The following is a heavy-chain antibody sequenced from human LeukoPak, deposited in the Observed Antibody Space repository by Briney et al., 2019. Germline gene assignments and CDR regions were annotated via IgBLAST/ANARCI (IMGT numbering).Heavy chain of an antibody. CDR1: VFTFSSYA. CDR3: ATGGITMIVVVIQYYFDY. CDR2: ISGSGGST. Sequence: GGSLRLSCAASVFTFSSYAMIWVRQAPGKGLEWVSAISGSGGSTYYADSVKGRFTISRDNSKNTLYLQMNSLRAENTAVYKCATGGITMIVVVIQYYFDYWGQGTLVTVSS. J-gene: IGHJ4*02. D-gene: IGHD3-22*01. V-gene: IGHV3-23*01.